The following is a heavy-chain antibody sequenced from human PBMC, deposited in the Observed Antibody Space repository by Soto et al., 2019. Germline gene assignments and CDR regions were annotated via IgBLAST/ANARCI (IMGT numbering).Heavy chain of an antibody. J-gene: IGHJ3*02. CDR3: ARGLELRFAFDI. CDR1: GGTFSSYA. D-gene: IGHD1-7*01. CDR2: IIPIFGTA. V-gene: IGHV1-69*13. Sequence: ASVKVSCKASGGTFSSYAISWVRQAPGQGLEWMGGIIPIFGTANYAQKFQGRVTITADESTSTAYMELSSLRSEDTAVYYCARGLELRFAFDIWGQGTTVTVSS.